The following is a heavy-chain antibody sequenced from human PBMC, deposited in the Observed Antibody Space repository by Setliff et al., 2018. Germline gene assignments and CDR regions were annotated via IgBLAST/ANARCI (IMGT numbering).Heavy chain of an antibody. D-gene: IGHD3-22*01. CDR1: GYTFTNYW. CDR2: IYPGDSDT. J-gene: IGHJ3*02. V-gene: IGHV5-51*01. CDR3: ARQYPYYHDSSGYFSPLDDGFDI. Sequence: PGESLKISCKGSGYTFTNYWIGWVRQMPGKGLEWMGLIYPGDSDTRYSPSFQGQVTISADRSISTAYLQWSTLKASDTAMYYCARQYPYYHDSSGYFSPLDDGFDIWGQGTMVTVSS.